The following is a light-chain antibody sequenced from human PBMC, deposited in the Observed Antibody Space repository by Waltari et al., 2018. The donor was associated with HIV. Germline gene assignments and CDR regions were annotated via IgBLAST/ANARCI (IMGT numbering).Light chain of an antibody. J-gene: IGKJ5*01. CDR1: QTIRTY. Sequence: DIQMTQSPSSLSASVGDRVTITCRASQTIRTYLNWYQQRPGKAPNLLIYATSSLQSGVPARFRGSGSGTYFSRTISSVQPEDSATYYCQHSYSAPITFGRGTRLEIK. CDR2: ATS. V-gene: IGKV1-39*01. CDR3: QHSYSAPIT.